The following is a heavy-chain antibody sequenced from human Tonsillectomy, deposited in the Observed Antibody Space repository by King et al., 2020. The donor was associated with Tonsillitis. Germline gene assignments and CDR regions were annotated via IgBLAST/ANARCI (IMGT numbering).Heavy chain of an antibody. Sequence: VQLVESGGGLVKPGGSLRLSCAASGFTFSSYSMNWVRQAPGKGLEWVSSISSSSSYIYYADSVKGRFTISRDNAKNSLYLQMNSLRAEDTAVYYCARDGLGSSIAAVGWFDTWGQGTLVTVSS. CDR3: ARDGLGSSIAAVGWFDT. CDR2: ISSSSSYI. J-gene: IGHJ5*02. V-gene: IGHV3-21*01. D-gene: IGHD6-13*01. CDR1: GFTFSSYS.